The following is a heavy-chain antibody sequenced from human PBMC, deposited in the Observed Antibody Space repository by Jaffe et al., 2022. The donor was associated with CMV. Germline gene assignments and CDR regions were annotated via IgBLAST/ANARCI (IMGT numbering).Heavy chain of an antibody. J-gene: IGHJ5*02. CDR3: AHSVNLPLIPPWIFGDTALNWFDP. CDR2: IYWNDDK. D-gene: IGHD3-3*01. V-gene: IGHV2-5*01. Sequence: QITLKESGPTLVKPTQTLTLTCTFSGFSLSTSGVGVGWIRQPPGKALEWLALIYWNDDKRYSPSLKSRLTITKDTSKNQVVLTMTNMDPVDTATYYCAHSVNLPLIPPWIFGDTALNWFDPWGQGTLVTVSS. CDR1: GFSLSTSGVG.